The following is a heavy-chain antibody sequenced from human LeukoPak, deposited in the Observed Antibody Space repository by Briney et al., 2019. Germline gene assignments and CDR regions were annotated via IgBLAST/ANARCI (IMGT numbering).Heavy chain of an antibody. CDR1: GGSFSGYY. CDR2: IYYSGST. D-gene: IGHD6-19*01. V-gene: IGHV4-34*01. J-gene: IGHJ4*02. Sequence: SETLSLTCAVYGGSFSGYYWSWIRQPPGKGLEWIGSIYYSGSTYYNPSLKSRVTISVDTSKNQFSLKLSSVTAADTAVYYCARHGAVAGTVYYWGQGTLVTVSS. CDR3: ARHGAVAGTVYY.